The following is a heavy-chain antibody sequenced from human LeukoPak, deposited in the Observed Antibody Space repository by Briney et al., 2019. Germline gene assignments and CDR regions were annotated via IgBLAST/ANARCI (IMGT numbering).Heavy chain of an antibody. V-gene: IGHV4-59*12. CDR3: AGETLGENWFDP. Sequence: SETLSLTCTVSGGSISSYYWSWIRQPPGKGLEWIGYIYYSGSTNYNPSLKSRVTISVDTSKNQFSLKLSSVTAADTAVYYCAGETLGENWFDPWGQGTLVTVSS. J-gene: IGHJ5*02. CDR1: GGSISSYY. D-gene: IGHD3-16*01. CDR2: IYYSGST.